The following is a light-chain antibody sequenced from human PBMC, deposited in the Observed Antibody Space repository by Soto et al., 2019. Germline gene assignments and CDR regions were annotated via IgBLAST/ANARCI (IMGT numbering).Light chain of an antibody. V-gene: IGLV2-14*01. CDR3: CSYRGTSTHVL. J-gene: IGLJ2*01. CDR1: SIDVGGYDY. CDR2: EVN. Sequence: QSALTQPASVSGSPGQSITISCTGTSIDVGGYDYVSWYQQHPGKAPTLLIYEVNHRPSGISNRFSGSKSGNTASLTISGLQAEDEADYYCCSYRGTSTHVLVGGGTKLTVL.